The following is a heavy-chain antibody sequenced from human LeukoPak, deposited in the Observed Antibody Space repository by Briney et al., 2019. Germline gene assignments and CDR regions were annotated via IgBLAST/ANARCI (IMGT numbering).Heavy chain of an antibody. CDR3: AKDQVGGSYFRGDPTPPDY. CDR2: IWYGGSNK. Sequence: PGGSLRLSCAASGFTFSSYGMHWVRQAPGKGLEWVAVIWYGGSNKYYADSVKGRFTISRDNSKNTLYLQMNSLRAEDTAVYYCAKDQVGGSYFRGDPTPPDYWGQGTLVTVPS. J-gene: IGHJ4*02. D-gene: IGHD1-26*01. CDR1: GFTFSSYG. V-gene: IGHV3-30*02.